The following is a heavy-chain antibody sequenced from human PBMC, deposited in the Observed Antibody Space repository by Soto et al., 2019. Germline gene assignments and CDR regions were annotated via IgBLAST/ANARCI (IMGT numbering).Heavy chain of an antibody. D-gene: IGHD3-3*02. V-gene: IGHV1-69*12. CDR3: ARDKDRQQLGGNYYYIMDV. CDR2: IMPVFPTP. J-gene: IGHJ6*01. Sequence: QVQLVQSGAEVKKPGSSVKVSCKTSGGTFRTSAISWVRQAPGQGLEWMGGIMPVFPTPDYAQKFQGRATITADESTGTAYMELSSLLSEDTAVYYCARDKDRQQLGGNYYYIMDVWGQGTTVTVSS. CDR1: GGTFRTSA.